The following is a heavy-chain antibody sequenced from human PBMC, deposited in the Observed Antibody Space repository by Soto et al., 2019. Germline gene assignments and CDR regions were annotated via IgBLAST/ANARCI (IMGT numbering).Heavy chain of an antibody. CDR2: ISYDGSNK. V-gene: IGHV3-30*18. Sequence: GGSLRLSCAASGFTFNHYWMHWVRQAPGKGLEWVAVISYDGSNKYYADSVKGRFTISRDNSKSTLYLQMNSLRADDTAVYYCAKSAGGYCSTTTCAGNFGYFDLWGHGTLVTV. CDR1: GFTFNHYW. D-gene: IGHD2-2*01. CDR3: AKSAGGYCSTTTCAGNFGYFDL. J-gene: IGHJ2*01.